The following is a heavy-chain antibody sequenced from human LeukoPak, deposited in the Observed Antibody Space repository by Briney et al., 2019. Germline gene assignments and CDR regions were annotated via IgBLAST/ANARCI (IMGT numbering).Heavy chain of an antibody. J-gene: IGHJ5*02. Sequence: SETLSLTCTVSGGSISSSSYYWGWIRQPPGKGLEWIGSIYYSGSTYYNPSLKSRVTISVDTSKNQFSLKLSSVTAADTAVYYCARGRYYYDKRVWFDPWGQGALVTVSS. CDR1: GGSISSSSYY. CDR2: IYYSGST. D-gene: IGHD3-22*01. CDR3: ARGRYYYDKRVWFDP. V-gene: IGHV4-39*07.